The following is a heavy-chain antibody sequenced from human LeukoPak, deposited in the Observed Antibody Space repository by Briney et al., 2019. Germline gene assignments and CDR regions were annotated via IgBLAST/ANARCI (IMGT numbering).Heavy chain of an antibody. CDR2: IAHTGST. Sequence: SETLSLTCAVSGDSINSGNWWSWVRQPPGKGLEWIGEIAHTGSTKYNAYLKSRVSISIDFSKNQFSLRLNSVTAADTGVYYCARLLVYNRNPRAFDVWGQGTSVTVS. CDR1: GDSINSGNW. D-gene: IGHD1-14*01. J-gene: IGHJ3*01. CDR3: ARLLVYNRNPRAFDV. V-gene: IGHV4-4*02.